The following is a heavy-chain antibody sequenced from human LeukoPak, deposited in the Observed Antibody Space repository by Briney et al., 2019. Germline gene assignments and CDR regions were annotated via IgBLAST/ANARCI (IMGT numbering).Heavy chain of an antibody. CDR3: ARLSDYYDSGSRQYYFHY. Sequence: SETLSLTCTVSGGSMRSSSYYWGWIRQPPGKGLEWIGSIYYSGSTYYNPSLKSRVTISVDTSKNQFSLKLSSVTAADTAVFYCARLSDYYDSGSRQYYFHYWGQGTLVTVSS. J-gene: IGHJ4*02. CDR2: IYYSGST. V-gene: IGHV4-39*01. D-gene: IGHD3-10*01. CDR1: GGSMRSSSYY.